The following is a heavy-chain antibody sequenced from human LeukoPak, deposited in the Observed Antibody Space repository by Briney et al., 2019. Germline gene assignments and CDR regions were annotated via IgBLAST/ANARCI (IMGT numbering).Heavy chain of an antibody. J-gene: IGHJ4*02. Sequence: ASVKVTCKASGYTFTSYGISWVRQGPGQGLEWMGWISAYNGNTNYEQKLQGRVTMTTNTSTSTAYMELRSLRSDDTAVYYCAREGVIAAAGKRISWKGFDYWVQGTLVTVCS. CDR3: AREGVIAAAGKRISWKGFDY. CDR2: ISAYNGNT. V-gene: IGHV1-18*01. D-gene: IGHD6-13*01. CDR1: GYTFTSYG.